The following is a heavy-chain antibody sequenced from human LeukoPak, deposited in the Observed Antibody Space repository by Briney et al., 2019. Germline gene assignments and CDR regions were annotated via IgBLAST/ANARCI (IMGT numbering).Heavy chain of an antibody. V-gene: IGHV4-59*08. CDR1: GGSISSYY. Sequence: SETLSLTCTVSGGSISSYYWSWIRQPPGKGLEWIGYIYYSGRTRYNPSLKSPVTISVDTSKNQFSLKLSSVTAADTAVYYCARVQYDILTGYNFDYWGQGTLVTVSS. D-gene: IGHD3-9*01. CDR2: IYYSGRT. CDR3: ARVQYDILTGYNFDY. J-gene: IGHJ4*02.